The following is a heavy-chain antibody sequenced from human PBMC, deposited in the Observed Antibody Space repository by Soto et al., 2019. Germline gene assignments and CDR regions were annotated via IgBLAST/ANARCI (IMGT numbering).Heavy chain of an antibody. CDR2: IWFDGNKQ. V-gene: IGHV3-33*01. CDR3: ARGLQSLFDY. CDR1: GFTFGNYG. J-gene: IGHJ4*02. Sequence: SLRLSCAASGFTFGNYGMHWVRQAPGKGLEWVAVIWFDGNKQHYADSVKGRFTISRDKSKNTLYVQMTSLRAEDTAVYYCARGLQSLFDYWGQGTLVTVSS.